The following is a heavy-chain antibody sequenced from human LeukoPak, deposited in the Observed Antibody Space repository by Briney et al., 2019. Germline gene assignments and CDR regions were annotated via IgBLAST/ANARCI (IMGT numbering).Heavy chain of an antibody. CDR1: GGSVSSGSYY. V-gene: IGHV4-61*01. Sequence: PSETLSLTCTVSGGSVSSGSYYWSWIRQPPGKGLEWIGYIYYSGSTNYNPSLKSRVTISVDTSKNQFSLKLNSVTAADTAVYYCARHKIGGSHPLDYWGQGTLVTVSS. CDR2: IYYSGST. D-gene: IGHD1-26*01. CDR3: ARHKIGGSHPLDY. J-gene: IGHJ4*02.